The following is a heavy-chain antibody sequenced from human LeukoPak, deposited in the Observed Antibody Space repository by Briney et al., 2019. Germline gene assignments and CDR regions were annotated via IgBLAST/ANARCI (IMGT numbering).Heavy chain of an antibody. CDR3: ARVVPAAENHYYYYYMDV. D-gene: IGHD2-2*01. J-gene: IGHJ6*03. CDR2: INPNSGGT. V-gene: IGHV1-2*02. CDR1: GYTFTVYY. Sequence: RASVTVSCKASGYTFTVYYMHWVRQAPGQGLEWMGWINPNSGGTNYAQKFQGRVTMTRDTSISTAYMELSRLRSDDTAVYYCARVVPAAENHYYYYYMDVWGKGTTVTISS.